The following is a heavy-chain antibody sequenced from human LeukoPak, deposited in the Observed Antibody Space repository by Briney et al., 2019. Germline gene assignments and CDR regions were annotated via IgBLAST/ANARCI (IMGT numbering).Heavy chain of an antibody. D-gene: IGHD6-6*01. V-gene: IGHV3-30*02. CDR2: IRYDGSNK. J-gene: IGHJ4*02. Sequence: AGSLRFSCAASAFTFSSYGMHWVRQAPGKWLDRVAFIRYDGSNKYSADSVYGRFTVSRDNSKNTLYMQMNSLRAEDTAVYYCAKDAPRVAARPFYFDYWGQGTLVTVSS. CDR3: AKDAPRVAARPFYFDY. CDR1: AFTFSSYG.